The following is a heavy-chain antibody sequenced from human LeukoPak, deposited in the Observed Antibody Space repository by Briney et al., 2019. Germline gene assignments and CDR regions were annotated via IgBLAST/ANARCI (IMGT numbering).Heavy chain of an antibody. CDR2: INSDGSST. CDR1: GFTFSSYW. CDR3: ASSRWLQSPLDY. D-gene: IGHD5-24*01. Sequence: PGGSLRLSCAASGFTFSSYWMHWVRQAPGKGLVWVSRINSDGSSTSYADSVKGRFTISRDNAKNTLYLQRNSLRAEDTAVYYCASSRWLQSPLDYWGQGTLVTVSS. J-gene: IGHJ4*02. V-gene: IGHV3-74*01.